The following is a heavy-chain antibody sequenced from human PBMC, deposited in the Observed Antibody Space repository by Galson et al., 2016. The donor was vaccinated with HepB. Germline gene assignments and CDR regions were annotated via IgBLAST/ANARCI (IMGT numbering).Heavy chain of an antibody. Sequence: SLRLSCAASGFTFSRYSMNWVRQAPGKGLEWVSSISSSSRYFNYADSAKGRFTISRDNAKNSLYLQLNSLRAEDTAVYYCATDGRDISGFDFWGQGTLVTVSS. J-gene: IGHJ4*02. CDR1: GFTFSRYS. D-gene: IGHD3-22*01. CDR2: ISSSSRYF. CDR3: ATDGRDISGFDF. V-gene: IGHV3-21*01.